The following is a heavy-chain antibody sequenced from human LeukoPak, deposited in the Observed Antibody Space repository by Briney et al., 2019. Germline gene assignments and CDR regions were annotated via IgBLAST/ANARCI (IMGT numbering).Heavy chain of an antibody. V-gene: IGHV4-39*01. CDR3: TRRASGSGGTQAGMDV. CDR1: GGSIRSDFHY. D-gene: IGHD2-15*01. J-gene: IGHJ6*02. CDR2: ILYTGGS. Sequence: PSETLSLTCTVSGGSIRSDFHYWDWIRQPPGKGLEWVGSILYTGGSWVKPSLKSRASISVDTSRNQFSLTLHSVNAIDTALYYCTRRASGSGGTQAGMDVWGQGTTVTVSS.